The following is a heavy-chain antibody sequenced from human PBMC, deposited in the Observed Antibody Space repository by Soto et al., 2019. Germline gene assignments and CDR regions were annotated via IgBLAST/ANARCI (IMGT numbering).Heavy chain of an antibody. CDR1: GGSIRSGGYC. Sequence: PSETLSHTCTVAGGSIRSGGYCWSWIRQHPGKGLEWIGYIYYSGSTYYNPSLKRRVTISGDTSKNQFSLKLSSVTAADTAVYWCARGYYGAGNIYNPLLVMDFWVKGTTVTVSS. CDR3: ARGYYGAGNIYNPLLVMDF. CDR2: IYYSGST. V-gene: IGHV4-31*03. D-gene: IGHD3-10*01. J-gene: IGHJ6*04.